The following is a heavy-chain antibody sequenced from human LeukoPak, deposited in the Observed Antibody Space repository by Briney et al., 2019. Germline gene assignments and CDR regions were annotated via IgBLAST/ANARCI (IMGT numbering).Heavy chain of an antibody. CDR2: FDPEDGET. J-gene: IGHJ4*02. CDR1: GYTLTELS. V-gene: IGHV1-24*01. D-gene: IGHD1-1*01. Sequence: GSSVKVSCKVSGYTLTELSMHWVRQAPGKGLEWMGGFDPEDGETIYAQKCQGRVTMTEDTSTDTAYMELSSLRSEDTAVYYCATDRPRRTPAFDYWGQGTLVTVSS. CDR3: ATDRPRRTPAFDY.